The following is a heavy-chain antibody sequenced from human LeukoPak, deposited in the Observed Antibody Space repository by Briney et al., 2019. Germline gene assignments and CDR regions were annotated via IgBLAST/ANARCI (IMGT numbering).Heavy chain of an antibody. J-gene: IGHJ4*01. CDR3: ARGPGSSGGAYVGDY. D-gene: IGHD3-22*01. CDR1: GFTFSYHW. V-gene: IGHV3-74*01. CDR2: IDGGGSST. Sequence: GGSLRLSCGASGFTFSYHWMHWVRQVPGKGLVWVSRIDGGGSSTSYADSVKGRFSTSRDNAKSTLYLQMSSLRAEDTAVYYCARGPGSSGGAYVGDYWGPGTLVTVSS.